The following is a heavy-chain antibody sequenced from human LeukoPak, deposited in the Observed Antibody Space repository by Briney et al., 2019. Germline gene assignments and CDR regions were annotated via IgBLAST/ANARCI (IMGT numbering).Heavy chain of an antibody. D-gene: IGHD3-10*01. CDR3: ASAITMVRGVINPNLDY. CDR2: IIPIFGTA. Sequence: GASVKVSCKASGGTFSSYAISWVRQAPGQGLEWMGGIIPIFGTANYAQKFQGRVTITADKSTSTAYMELSSLRSEDTAVYYCASAITMVRGVINPNLDYWGQGTLVTVSS. CDR1: GGTFSSYA. J-gene: IGHJ4*02. V-gene: IGHV1-69*06.